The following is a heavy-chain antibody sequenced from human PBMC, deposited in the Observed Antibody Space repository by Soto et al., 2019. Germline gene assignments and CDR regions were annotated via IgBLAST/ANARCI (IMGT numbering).Heavy chain of an antibody. J-gene: IGHJ4*02. Sequence: SGPTLVNPPQPLTLPCRFSGFSLSVYGVRVIWFRQPPGETLECLALIHWNDDKRYSPYLKSRLTITKDTSKNQVVLTLTNLDPLDTGTYFCAHTKDSSGFLNSWGQGILVTVSS. CDR3: AHTKDSSGFLNS. V-gene: IGHV2-5*01. CDR1: GFSLSVYGVR. D-gene: IGHD3-22*01. CDR2: IHWNDDK.